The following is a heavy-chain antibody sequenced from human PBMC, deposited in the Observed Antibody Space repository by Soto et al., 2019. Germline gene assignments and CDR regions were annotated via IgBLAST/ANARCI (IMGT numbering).Heavy chain of an antibody. D-gene: IGHD3-10*01. CDR3: ARDGSLYDPLDY. CDR1: GGTFSSYT. CDR2: IIPILGIA. J-gene: IGHJ4*02. V-gene: IGHV1-69*04. Sequence: GASVKVSCKASGGTFSSYTISWVRQAPGQGLEWMGRIIPILGIANYAQKFQGRVTITADKSTSTAYMELSSLRSEDTAVYYCARDGSLYDPLDYWGQGTLVTVSS.